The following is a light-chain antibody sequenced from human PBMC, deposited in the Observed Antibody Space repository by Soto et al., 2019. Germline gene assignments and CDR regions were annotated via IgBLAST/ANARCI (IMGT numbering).Light chain of an antibody. Sequence: DIQMTQSPSTLSASVGDRVTITCRASQTISTLLAWYQQRPGKAPNLLIYKASSLESGVPSRFSGSGSGTEFPLTISSLQLDDFATYFCQQYSTHPWLFGQGTKVEVK. CDR2: KAS. J-gene: IGKJ1*01. CDR3: QQYSTHPWL. V-gene: IGKV1-5*03. CDR1: QTISTL.